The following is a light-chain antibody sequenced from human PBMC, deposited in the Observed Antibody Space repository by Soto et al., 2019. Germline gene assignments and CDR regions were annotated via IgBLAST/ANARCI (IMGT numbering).Light chain of an antibody. CDR2: EDN. CDR1: SSDVGSYNL. Sequence: QAVVTQPASVSGSPGQSITISCTGTSSDVGSYNLVSWYQQHPGKGPKLMIYEDNKRPSGVSNRFSGSKSGNTASLTISGLQAEDEADYYCCSYAGSSTFVVFGGGTKVTVL. J-gene: IGLJ2*01. CDR3: CSYAGSSTFVV. V-gene: IGLV2-23*02.